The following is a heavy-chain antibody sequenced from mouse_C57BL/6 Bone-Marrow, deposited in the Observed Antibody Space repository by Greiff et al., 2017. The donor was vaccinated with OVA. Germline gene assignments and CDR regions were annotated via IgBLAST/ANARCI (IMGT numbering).Heavy chain of an antibody. V-gene: IGHV1-55*01. D-gene: IGHD1-1*01. Sequence: VQLQQPGAELVKPGASVKMSCKASGYTFTSYWITWVKQRPGQGLEWIGDIYPGSGSTNYNEKFKSKATLTVDTSSSTAYMKLSSLTSEDTAVYYCARPGSSSYWYFDVWGTWTTVTVSS. CDR3: ARPGSSSYWYFDV. CDR1: GYTFTSYW. CDR2: IYPGSGST. J-gene: IGHJ1*03.